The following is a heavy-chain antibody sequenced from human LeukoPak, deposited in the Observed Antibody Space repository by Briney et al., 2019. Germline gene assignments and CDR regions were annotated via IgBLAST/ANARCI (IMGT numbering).Heavy chain of an antibody. CDR1: GFTFSSYS. Sequence: PGGSLRLSCAASGFTFSSYSMNWVRQAPGKGLEWGSSISSSSSYIYYADSVKGRFTISRDNAKNSLYLRMNSLRAEDTAVYYCARDARHIDSSGYPDYWGQGTLVTVSS. CDR3: ARDARHIDSSGYPDY. D-gene: IGHD3-22*01. CDR2: ISSSSSYI. V-gene: IGHV3-21*01. J-gene: IGHJ4*02.